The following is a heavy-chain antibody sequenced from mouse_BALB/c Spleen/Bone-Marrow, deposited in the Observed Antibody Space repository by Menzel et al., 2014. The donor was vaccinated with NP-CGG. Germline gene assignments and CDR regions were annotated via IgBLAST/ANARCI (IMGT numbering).Heavy chain of an antibody. CDR1: GFTFSSYG. CDR3: TRQGSDGYDSREDWYFDV. V-gene: IGHV5-6*02. CDR2: ISSGGTYT. D-gene: IGHD1-1*01. Sequence: DVMLVESGGDLVKPGGPLKLSCAASGFTFSSYGMSWVRQTPDEGLEWVATISSGGTYTFYPDSVKGRFTISRDNAKNTLYLQMSSLKSEDTAMYYCTRQGSDGYDSREDWYFDVWGAGTTVTVSS. J-gene: IGHJ1*01.